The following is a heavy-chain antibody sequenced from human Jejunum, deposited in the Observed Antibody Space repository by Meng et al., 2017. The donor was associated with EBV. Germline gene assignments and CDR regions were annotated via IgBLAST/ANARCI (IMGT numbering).Heavy chain of an antibody. V-gene: IGHV7-4-1*02. J-gene: IGHJ5*02. Sequence: QVQLVEFGSELKKPGAAAKVPCKASGYILTSDAINWVRQTTGHGLEWMGWINTNTGKPMYVQGFTGRFVFSLDNSVNTAYLQINSLQTDDTAVYYCARGSNWFDRWGQGTLVTVSS. CDR3: ARGSNWFDR. CDR1: GYILTSDA. CDR2: INTNTGKP.